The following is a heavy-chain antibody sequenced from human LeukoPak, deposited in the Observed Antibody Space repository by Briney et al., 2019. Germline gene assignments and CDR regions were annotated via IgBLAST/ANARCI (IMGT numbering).Heavy chain of an antibody. D-gene: IGHD1-26*01. J-gene: IGHJ3*02. CDR2: INPSSGRT. CDR1: GYTFTGYY. V-gene: IGHV1-2*02. CDR3: ARDGIVGATDAFDI. Sequence: GASVKVSCKASGYTFTGYYMHWVRQAPGQGLEWMGWINPSSGRTNYAQKFQGRVTMTRGTSISTAYMELSRLRSDDTAVYYCARDGIVGATDAFDIWGQGTMVTVSS.